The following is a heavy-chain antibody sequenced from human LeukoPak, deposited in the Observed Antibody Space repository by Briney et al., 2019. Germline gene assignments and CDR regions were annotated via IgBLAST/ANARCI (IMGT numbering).Heavy chain of an antibody. CDR1: GFTFGDYA. J-gene: IGHJ4*02. D-gene: IGHD3-22*01. Sequence: GRSLRLSCTASGFTFGDYAMSWFRQAPGKGLEWVGFIRSKAYGGTTEYAASVKGRFTISRDDSKSIAYLQMNSLKTEDTAVYYCTREAGIWYDSSGYYPIYWGQGTLVTVSS. V-gene: IGHV3-49*03. CDR3: TREAGIWYDSSGYYPIY. CDR2: IRSKAYGGTT.